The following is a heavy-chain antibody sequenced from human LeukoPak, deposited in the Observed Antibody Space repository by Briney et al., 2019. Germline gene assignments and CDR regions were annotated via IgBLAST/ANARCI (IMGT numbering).Heavy chain of an antibody. CDR3: ARHGELGDSFDI. J-gene: IGHJ3*02. CDR2: IYPSGGT. D-gene: IGHD1-7*01. V-gene: IGHV4-39*01. CDR1: GGSISSGYYY. Sequence: SETLSHTCTVSGGSISSGYYYWGCIRQPPGKGLEWVGSIYPSGGTYYNPSLKSRITISVDTSKNQFSLKLRSVTAADTAVYYCARHGELGDSFDIWGQGTMVTVSS.